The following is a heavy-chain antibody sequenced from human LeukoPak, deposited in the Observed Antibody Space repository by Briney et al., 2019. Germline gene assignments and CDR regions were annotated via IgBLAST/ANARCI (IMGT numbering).Heavy chain of an antibody. CDR1: GGSISNYY. J-gene: IGHJ4*02. CDR3: ASPRSGYRYTFDY. Sequence: SEPLSLTCTVSGGSISNYYWSWIRQAPGKGLEWIGYISTSGSTNYNPSLKSRVSISLDTSKNRFSLNLNFVTAADTAVYYCASPRSGYRYTFDYWGQGALVTVSS. V-gene: IGHV4-4*09. D-gene: IGHD3-22*01. CDR2: ISTSGST.